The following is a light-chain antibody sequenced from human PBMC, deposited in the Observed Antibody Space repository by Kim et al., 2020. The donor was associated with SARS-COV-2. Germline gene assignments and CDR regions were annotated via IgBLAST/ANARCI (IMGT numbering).Light chain of an antibody. CDR3: HQYGTSPT. CDR2: ATS. J-gene: IGKJ2*01. V-gene: IGKV3-20*01. CDR1: QSVTSNY. Sequence: PGERATLSCGASQSVTSNYLAWFQQRPGQAPRLLIYATSSRATGIPDRFSGSRSGTDFTLTISRLEPEDFAVYYCHQYGTSPTFGQGTKLEI.